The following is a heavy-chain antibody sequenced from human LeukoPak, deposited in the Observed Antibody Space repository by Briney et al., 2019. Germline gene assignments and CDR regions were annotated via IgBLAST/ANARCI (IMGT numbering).Heavy chain of an antibody. D-gene: IGHD3-9*01. V-gene: IGHV1-18*01. J-gene: IGHJ4*02. CDR2: ISAYNGNT. Sequence: ASVKVSCKASGYTFTSCGISWVRQAPGQGLEWMGWISAYNGNTNYAQKLQGRVTMTTDTSTSTAYMELRSLRSDDTAVYYCARDTYYDILTGYSSFDYWGQGTLVTVSS. CDR3: ARDTYYDILTGYSSFDY. CDR1: GYTFTSCG.